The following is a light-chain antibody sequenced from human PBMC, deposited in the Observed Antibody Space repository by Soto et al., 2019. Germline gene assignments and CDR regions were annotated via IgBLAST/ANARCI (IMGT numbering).Light chain of an antibody. Sequence: DIEMTQSPSSLSVSAGERATLTCRASQGISNYLAWYQQRPGKVPKLLIYAASTLQSGVPPRFSGSGSGTDLTYTTSSRNLKDVETNYFRKYDSAPGTSGKGTKLEIK. CDR2: AAS. CDR3: RKYDSAPGT. J-gene: IGKJ1*01. CDR1: QGISNY. V-gene: IGKV1-27*01.